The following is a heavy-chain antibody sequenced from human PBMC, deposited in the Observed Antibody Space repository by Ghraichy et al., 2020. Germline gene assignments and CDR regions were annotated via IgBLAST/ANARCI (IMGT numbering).Heavy chain of an antibody. J-gene: IGHJ6*02. CDR3: ARGDCSSTSCYRPGYYDMDV. D-gene: IGHD2-2*01. Sequence: ASVKVSCKTSGYTFIDYGISWVRQAPGHGLEWMGWISAYNGNTKYAQKFQGRVTMTTDTSTSTAYMDLRSLRSDDTAIYYCARGDCSSTSCYRPGYYDMDVWGQGTTVTVSS. CDR2: ISAYNGNT. CDR1: GYTFIDYG. V-gene: IGHV1-18*04.